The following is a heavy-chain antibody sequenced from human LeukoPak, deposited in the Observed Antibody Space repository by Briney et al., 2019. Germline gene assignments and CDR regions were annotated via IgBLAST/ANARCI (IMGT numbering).Heavy chain of an antibody. J-gene: IGHJ4*02. Sequence: SETLSLTCTVSGGSISSYYWSWIRQPPGKGLEWIGYIYYSGSANYNPSLKSRVTISVDTSKNQFSLKLSSVTAADTAVYYCARGKELGGNGRGYFDYWGQGTLVTVSS. CDR2: IYYSGSA. V-gene: IGHV4-59*01. D-gene: IGHD4-23*01. CDR3: ARGKELGGNGRGYFDY. CDR1: GGSISSYY.